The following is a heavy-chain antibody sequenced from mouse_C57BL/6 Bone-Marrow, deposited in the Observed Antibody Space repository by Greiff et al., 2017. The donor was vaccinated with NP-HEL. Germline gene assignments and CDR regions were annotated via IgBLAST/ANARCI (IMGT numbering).Heavy chain of an antibody. V-gene: IGHV5-9-1*02. CDR2: ISSGGDYI. CDR3: TSRDGYPFAY. D-gene: IGHD2-3*01. Sequence: EVMLVESGEGLVKPGGSLKLSCAASGFTFSSYAMSWVRQTPEKRLEWVAYISSGGDYIYYADTVKGRFTISRDNARNTLYLQMSSLKSEDTAMYYCTSRDGYPFAYWGQGTLVTVSA. CDR1: GFTFSSYA. J-gene: IGHJ3*01.